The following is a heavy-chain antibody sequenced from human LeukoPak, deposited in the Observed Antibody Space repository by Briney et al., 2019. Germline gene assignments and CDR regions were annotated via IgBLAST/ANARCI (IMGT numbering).Heavy chain of an antibody. CDR1: GGSISSGSHY. V-gene: IGHV4-61*02. Sequence: SQTLSLTCKVSGGSISSGSHYWSWIRQPAGKGLEWIGRISSSGSTIYNPSLKSRVTISVDTSKNQFSLKLSSVTAADTAVYYCARGLVGASAFDIWGQGTMVTVSS. CDR3: ARGLVGASAFDI. J-gene: IGHJ3*02. CDR2: ISSSGST. D-gene: IGHD1-26*01.